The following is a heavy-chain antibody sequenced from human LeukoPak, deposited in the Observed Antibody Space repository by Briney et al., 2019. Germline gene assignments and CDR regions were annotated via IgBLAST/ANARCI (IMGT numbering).Heavy chain of an antibody. CDR2: ISSSGST. J-gene: IGHJ3*02. V-gene: IGHV4-4*07. CDR1: GGSISSYY. CDR3: ARGPYSYDSSGAFDI. Sequence: ETLSLTCTVSGGSISSYYWSWIRQPAGKGLEWIGRISSSGSTNYNPSLKSRVTISVDTSKNQFSLKLSSVTAADTAVYFCARGPYSYDSSGAFDIWGQGTMVTVSS. D-gene: IGHD3-22*01.